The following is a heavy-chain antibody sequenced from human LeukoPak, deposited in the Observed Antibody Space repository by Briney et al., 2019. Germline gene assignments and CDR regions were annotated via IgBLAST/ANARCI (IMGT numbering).Heavy chain of an antibody. V-gene: IGHV3-30*18. CDR2: ISYDGSDK. D-gene: IGHD3-9*01. J-gene: IGHJ3*01. CDR1: GFSFSSYG. Sequence: PGESLRLSCAASGFSFSSYGVHWVRQAPGKGLEWVAIISYDGSDKYYADSVKGRFTISRDNSKNTLYLQMNSLRAEDTAVYYCAKGCTLFWLKDAFDVRGQGTMVTVSS. CDR3: AKGCTLFWLKDAFDV.